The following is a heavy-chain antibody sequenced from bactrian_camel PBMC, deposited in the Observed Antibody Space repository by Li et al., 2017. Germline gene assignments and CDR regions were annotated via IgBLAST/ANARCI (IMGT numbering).Heavy chain of an antibody. CDR1: GYATSHYC. CDR2: IYARNGRS. D-gene: IGHD3*01. CDR3: AVERWSGAYKCYSGSWLNY. V-gene: IGHV3S59*01. Sequence: VQLVESGGGSVQEGQSLKLSCAISGYATSHYCIAWFRLSSGKEREEVAHIYARNGRSDVADSVKGRFTVSQDDAKYTLFLELNSLKPEDTAMYYCAVERWSGAYKCYSGSWLNYEGQGTQVTVS. J-gene: IGHJ4*01.